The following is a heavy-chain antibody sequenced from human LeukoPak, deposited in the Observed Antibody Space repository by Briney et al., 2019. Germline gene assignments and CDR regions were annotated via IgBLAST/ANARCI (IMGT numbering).Heavy chain of an antibody. J-gene: IGHJ6*02. V-gene: IGHV3-48*03. CDR2: ISSSASTI. D-gene: IGHD1-1*01. CDR3: AREWNDGMDV. CDR1: GYTFNSYE. Sequence: GGSLRLSCAASGYTFNSYEMNWVRQAPGKGLQWISYISSSASTIYYADSVKGRFTISRDNAKNSLYLQMNGLRAEDTALYYCAREWNDGMDVWGQGTTVTVSS.